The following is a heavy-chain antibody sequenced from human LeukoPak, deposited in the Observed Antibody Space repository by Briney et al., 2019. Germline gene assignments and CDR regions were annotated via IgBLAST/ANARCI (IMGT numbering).Heavy chain of an antibody. CDR2: IYTSGST. V-gene: IGHV4-61*02. D-gene: IGHD3-3*01. CDR3: ARDLGVATLLDY. J-gene: IGHJ4*02. Sequence: SETLSLTCTVSGGSISSGSYYWSWIRQPAGKGLEWIGRIYTSGSTNYNPSLKSRVTISVDTSENQFSLKLSSVTAADTAVYYCARDLGVATLLDYWGQGTLVTVSS. CDR1: GGSISSGSYY.